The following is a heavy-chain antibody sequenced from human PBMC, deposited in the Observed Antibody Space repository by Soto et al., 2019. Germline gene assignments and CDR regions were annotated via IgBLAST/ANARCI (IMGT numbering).Heavy chain of an antibody. V-gene: IGHV1-69*18. CDR2: IVPSVDTT. CDR1: GGPFSRSG. CDR3: ARCPQPPDTADPYAVDV. J-gene: IGHJ6*02. D-gene: IGHD5-18*01. Sequence: QVQLVQSGTEVKKPGASVKVSCKASGGPFSRSGFHWVRQAPGQGLEWMGMIVPSVDTTNYAQKFQARVTISADQFTSTVYMELRSLRSEDTAVYYCARCPQPPDTADPYAVDVWGQGTRVIVSS.